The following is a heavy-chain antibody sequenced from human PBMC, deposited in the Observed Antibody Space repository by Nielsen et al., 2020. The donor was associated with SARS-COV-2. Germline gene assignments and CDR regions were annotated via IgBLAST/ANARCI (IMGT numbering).Heavy chain of an antibody. CDR3: ARTLVGYSYGNGYYYYYYYMDV. J-gene: IGHJ6*03. D-gene: IGHD5-18*01. CDR2: INHSGST. V-gene: IGHV4-34*01. CDR1: GGSFSGYY. Sequence: ESLKISCAVYGGSFSGYYWSWIRQPPGKGLEWIGEINHSGSTNYNPSLKSRVTISVDTSKNQFSLKLSSVTAADTAVYYCARTLVGYSYGNGYYYYYYYMDVWGKGTTVTVSS.